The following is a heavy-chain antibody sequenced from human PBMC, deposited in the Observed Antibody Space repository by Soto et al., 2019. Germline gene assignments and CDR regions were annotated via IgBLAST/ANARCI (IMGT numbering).Heavy chain of an antibody. Sequence: QEQLVESGGGLVRPGGSLRLSCAASGFTFIAYYVTWMRQAPGKGLEWVSYITSSSDYTNYAGSVKGRFTISRDNAKNSLYLQMNSLRVEDTAVYYCVREYYYGMDVWGQGTTVTVSS. J-gene: IGHJ6*02. CDR2: ITSSSDYT. CDR1: GFTFIAYY. V-gene: IGHV3-11*05. CDR3: VREYYYGMDV.